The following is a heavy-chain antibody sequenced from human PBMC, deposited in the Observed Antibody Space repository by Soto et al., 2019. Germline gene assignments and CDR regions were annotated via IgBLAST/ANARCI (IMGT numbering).Heavy chain of an antibody. J-gene: IGHJ4*02. Sequence: GGSLRLSCAASGITVSRNYMSWVRQAPGKGLEWVSVIYSGSTTHYADSVKGRFTISRDNSKNTLYLQMNSLRAEDTAVYYCARDHHRYSGYDYVDYWGQGTLVTVSS. CDR3: ARDHHRYSGYDYVDY. CDR2: IYSGSTT. CDR1: GITVSRNY. V-gene: IGHV3-66*01. D-gene: IGHD5-12*01.